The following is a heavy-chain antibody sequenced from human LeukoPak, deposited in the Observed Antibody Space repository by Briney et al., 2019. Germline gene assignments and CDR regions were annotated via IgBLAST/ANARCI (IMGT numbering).Heavy chain of an antibody. Sequence: GGSLRLSCAASGFTFSSYWMSWVRQAPGKGLEWVSSISSSSSYIYYADSVKGRFTISRDNAKNSLYLQMNSLRAEDTAVYYCARDEYRYYDSSGYYYYGKWGQGTLVTVSS. CDR1: GFTFSSYW. CDR2: ISSSSSYI. CDR3: ARDEYRYYDSSGYYYYGK. J-gene: IGHJ4*02. V-gene: IGHV3-21*01. D-gene: IGHD3-22*01.